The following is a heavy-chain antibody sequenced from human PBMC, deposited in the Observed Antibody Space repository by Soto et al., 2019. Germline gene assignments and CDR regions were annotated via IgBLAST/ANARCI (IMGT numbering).Heavy chain of an antibody. D-gene: IGHD6-13*01. V-gene: IGHV3-30*18. Sequence: PGESLKISCAASGVTLSSYGKHWVRQAPGKGLEWVAVISYAGSKKHYADSVKGRFTISRDNAKNTRYLQMNSLRAEDTAVYYGAKVGAAAGIDCWGQGTLGTGSS. CDR2: ISYAGSKK. CDR3: AKVGAAAGIDC. J-gene: IGHJ4*02. CDR1: GVTLSSYG.